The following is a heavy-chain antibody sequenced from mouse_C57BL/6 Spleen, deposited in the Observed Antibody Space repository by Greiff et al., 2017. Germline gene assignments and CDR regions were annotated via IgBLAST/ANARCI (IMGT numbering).Heavy chain of an antibody. J-gene: IGHJ3*01. V-gene: IGHV5-6*02. Sequence: EVKVEESGGDLVKPGGSLKLSCAASGFTFSSYGMSWVRQTPDKRLEWVATISSGGSYNYYPDSVKGRFTISRDNAKNTLYLQMSSLKSEDTAMCYCARHEDDYSNQAWFAYWGQGTLVTVSA. CDR3: ARHEDDYSNQAWFAY. CDR2: ISSGGSYN. D-gene: IGHD2-5*01. CDR1: GFTFSSYG.